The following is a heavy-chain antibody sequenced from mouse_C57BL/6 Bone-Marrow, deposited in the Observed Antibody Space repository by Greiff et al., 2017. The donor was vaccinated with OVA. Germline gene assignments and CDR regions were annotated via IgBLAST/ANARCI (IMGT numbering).Heavy chain of an antibody. V-gene: IGHV1-52*01. D-gene: IGHD2-3*01. CDR3: ARGDGWLLPFWWYFDV. J-gene: IGHJ1*03. CDR2: IDPSDSET. CDR1: GYTFTSYW. Sequence: QVQLQQPGAELVRPGSSVKLSCKASGYTFTSYWMHWVKQRPIQGLEWIGNIDPSDSETHYNQKFKDKATLTVDKSSSTAYMQLSSLTSEDSAVYYCARGDGWLLPFWWYFDVWGTGTTVTVSS.